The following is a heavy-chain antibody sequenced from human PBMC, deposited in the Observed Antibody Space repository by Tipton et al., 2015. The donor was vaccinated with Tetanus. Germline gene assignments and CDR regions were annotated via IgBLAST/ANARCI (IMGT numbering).Heavy chain of an antibody. V-gene: IGHV1-2*02. J-gene: IGHJ5*02. D-gene: IGHD2-8*01. CDR3: ARDILMVYAIPSYNWFDP. CDR2: INPNSGGT. Sequence: QSGPEVKKPGASVKVSCKASGYTFTGYYMHWVRQAPGQGLEWMGWINPNSGGTNYAQKFQGRVTMTRDTSISTAYMELSRLRSDDTAVYYCARDILMVYAIPSYNWFDPWGQGTLVTVSS. CDR1: GYTFTGYY.